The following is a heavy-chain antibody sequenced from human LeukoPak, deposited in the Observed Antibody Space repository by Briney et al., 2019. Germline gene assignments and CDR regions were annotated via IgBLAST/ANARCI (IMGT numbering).Heavy chain of an antibody. CDR3: ARESRKQQLALDY. D-gene: IGHD6-13*01. CDR1: GFTVSSNY. Sequence: GGSLRLSCAASGFTVSSNYMSWVRQAPGKGLEWVSVIYSGGSTYYADSVKGRFTISRDNSKNTLYLQMNSLRAEDTAVYYCARESRKQQLALDYWGQGTLVTVSS. V-gene: IGHV3-53*01. CDR2: IYSGGST. J-gene: IGHJ4*02.